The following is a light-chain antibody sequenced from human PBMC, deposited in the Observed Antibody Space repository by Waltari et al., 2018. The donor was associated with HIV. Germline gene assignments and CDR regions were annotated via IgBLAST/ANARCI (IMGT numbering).Light chain of an antibody. V-gene: IGLV2-11*01. CDR3: CSYGGTYNV. J-gene: IGLJ1*01. CDR1: SSDVGGYTS. CDR2: EVS. Sequence: QSALTKPRSVSGSPGQSVPISCTGTSSDVGGYTSVSWYQQHPGKAPKLLIYEVSKWPSGVPDRFSGSKSGNTASLTISGLRADDEADYYCCSYGGTYNVFGTGTKVTIL.